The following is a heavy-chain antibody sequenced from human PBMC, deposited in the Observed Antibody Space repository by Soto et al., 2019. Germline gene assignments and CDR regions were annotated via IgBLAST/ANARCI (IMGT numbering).Heavy chain of an antibody. Sequence: GGSLRLSCAASGFTFSSYAMSWVRQAPGKGLEWVSAISGSGGSTYYADSVKGRFTISRDNSKNTLYLQMNSLRAEDTAVYYCAKDPPAYYDFWSGGKGDYFDYWGQGTLVTVSS. D-gene: IGHD3-3*01. CDR2: ISGSGGST. CDR3: AKDPPAYYDFWSGGKGDYFDY. CDR1: GFTFSSYA. J-gene: IGHJ4*02. V-gene: IGHV3-23*01.